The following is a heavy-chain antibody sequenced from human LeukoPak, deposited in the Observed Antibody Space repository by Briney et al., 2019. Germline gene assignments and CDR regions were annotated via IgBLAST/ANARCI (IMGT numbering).Heavy chain of an antibody. V-gene: IGHV3-7*01. CDR1: GFTFGSYW. CDR3: TRDPLYGALDS. Sequence: GGSLRLSCVASGFTFGSYWMTWVRQAPGKGLDWVANIQPDGSQGLSVDSVKGRFIISRDNAKKSLYLQMNSLRAEDTAVYYCTRDPLYGALDSWGQGTLVTVSS. D-gene: IGHD4-17*01. CDR2: IQPDGSQG. J-gene: IGHJ4*02.